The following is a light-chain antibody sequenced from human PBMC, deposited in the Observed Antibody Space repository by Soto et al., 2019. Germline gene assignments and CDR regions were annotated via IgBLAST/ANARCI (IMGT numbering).Light chain of an antibody. CDR2: GNR. CDR1: TSNLGAGYD. J-gene: IGLJ3*02. CDR3: QAYDYSLTDSV. V-gene: IGLV1-40*01. Sequence: QSVLTQPPSVSGAPGQRVTLSCTGNTSNLGAGYDVHWYQQLPGAAPKLVIFGNRNRPSGVAERFSGSKSGTSASLAITGLQGEDEADYYCQAYDYSLTDSVFGGGTKLTVL.